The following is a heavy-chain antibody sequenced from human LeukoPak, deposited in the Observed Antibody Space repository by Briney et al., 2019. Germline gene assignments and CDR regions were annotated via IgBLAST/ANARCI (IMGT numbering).Heavy chain of an antibody. CDR3: AKLEGAAAGPDYFDY. J-gene: IGHJ4*02. CDR1: GFIFSSYA. D-gene: IGHD6-13*01. CDR2: ISGSGGST. V-gene: IGHV3-23*01. Sequence: GGSLRLSXAASGFIFSSYAMSWVRQAPGKGLEWVSAISGSGGSTYYADSVKSRFTISRDNSKNTLYLQMNSLRAEDTAVYYCAKLEGAAAGPDYFDYWGQGTLVTVSS.